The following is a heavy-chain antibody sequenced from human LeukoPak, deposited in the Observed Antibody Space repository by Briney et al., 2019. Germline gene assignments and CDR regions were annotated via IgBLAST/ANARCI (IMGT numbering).Heavy chain of an antibody. CDR2: IYHSGST. CDR3: ASRGKTEDAFDI. J-gene: IGHJ3*02. D-gene: IGHD1-1*01. V-gene: IGHV4-61*08. CDR1: GGSISSGGYY. Sequence: SETLSLTCTVSGGSISSGGYYWSWIRQPPGKGLEWIGYIYHSGSTNYNPSLKSRVTISVDTSKNQFSLKLSSVTAADTAVYYCASRGKTEDAFDIWGQGTMVTVSS.